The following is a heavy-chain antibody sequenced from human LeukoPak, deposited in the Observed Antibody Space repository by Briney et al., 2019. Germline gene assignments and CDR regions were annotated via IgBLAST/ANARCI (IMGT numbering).Heavy chain of an antibody. CDR1: GFTFDDYA. D-gene: IGHD6-19*01. V-gene: IGHV3-9*01. J-gene: IGHJ6*02. Sequence: PGGSLRLSCAASGFTFDDYAMHWVRQAPGKGLEWVSGISWNSGSIGYAASVKGRFTISRDNAKNSLHLQLSSLRAEDTALYYCARGNRDSSGFYYYGMDVWGQGTTVTVSS. CDR3: ARGNRDSSGFYYYGMDV. CDR2: ISWNSGSI.